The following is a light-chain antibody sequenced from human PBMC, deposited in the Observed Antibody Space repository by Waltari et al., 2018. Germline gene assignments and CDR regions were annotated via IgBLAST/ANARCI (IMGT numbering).Light chain of an antibody. Sequence: VILTQSPANLSLSPGERATLSCRASQSISSYLAWYQQKPGQAPRLLIHSASSRATGIPDRFSGSGSGTEFTLTIGSLESEDVGVYHCYQHSSGYSFGQGTKVEIK. CDR3: YQHSSGYS. CDR2: SAS. J-gene: IGKJ2*03. V-gene: IGKV3-11*01. CDR1: QSISSY.